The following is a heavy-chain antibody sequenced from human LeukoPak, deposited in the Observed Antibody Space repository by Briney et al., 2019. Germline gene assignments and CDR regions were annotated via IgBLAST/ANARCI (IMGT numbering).Heavy chain of an antibody. CDR1: RRTFTVWH. Sequence: ASVKVSCKASRRTFTVWHIHWVRLAPGQGLEWMGWINPNSGVTNYAQNFQGRVTLTRDTSVNTLYMELSSLRYADTAIYYCAIIVRGSWYLWFDPWGRGTLVTVSS. J-gene: IGHJ5*02. D-gene: IGHD6-13*01. CDR2: INPNSGVT. CDR3: AIIVRGSWYLWFDP. V-gene: IGHV1-2*02.